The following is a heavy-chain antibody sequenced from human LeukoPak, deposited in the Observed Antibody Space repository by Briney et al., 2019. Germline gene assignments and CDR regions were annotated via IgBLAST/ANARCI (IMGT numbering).Heavy chain of an antibody. V-gene: IGHV4-39*07. Sequence: SETLSLTCTVSGGSISSSYYWGWIRQPPGEGLEWIGSIHYGGSTYYNPSLKSRVTISVDRSKNQFSLNLSSVTAADTAVYYCARTGVVWLQFDHWGQGTLVTVSS. CDR3: ARTGVVWLQFDH. J-gene: IGHJ4*02. CDR2: IHYGGST. CDR1: GGSISSSYY. D-gene: IGHD2-15*01.